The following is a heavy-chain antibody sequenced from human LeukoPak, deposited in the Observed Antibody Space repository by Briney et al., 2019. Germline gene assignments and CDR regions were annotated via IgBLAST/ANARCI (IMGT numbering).Heavy chain of an antibody. Sequence: GRSLRLSCAASGFTFTNYWMHWVRQAPGMGLVWVSRLPPDELGIIYADSVKGRFTVSRDNAKNTVYLQMNNLRVDDTAMYYCVGTIASRGSEYWGQGALVTVSS. CDR1: GFTFTNYW. J-gene: IGHJ4*02. CDR2: LPPDELGI. D-gene: IGHD6-6*01. CDR3: VGTIASRGSEY. V-gene: IGHV3-74*01.